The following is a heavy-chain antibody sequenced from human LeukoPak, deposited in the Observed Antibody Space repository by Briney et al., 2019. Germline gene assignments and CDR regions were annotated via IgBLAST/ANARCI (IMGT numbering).Heavy chain of an antibody. V-gene: IGHV3-7*01. CDR3: AREAWIQLWLDYYYMDV. CDR2: IKQDGSEK. Sequence: GGSLRHSCAAPGFTFSSYWMSWVRQAPGKGLERVANIKQDGSEKYYVDSVKGRFTISRDNTKNSLYLQMNSLRAEDTAGYYCAREAWIQLWLDYYYMDVWGKGTTVTISS. J-gene: IGHJ6*03. D-gene: IGHD5-18*01. CDR1: GFTFSSYW.